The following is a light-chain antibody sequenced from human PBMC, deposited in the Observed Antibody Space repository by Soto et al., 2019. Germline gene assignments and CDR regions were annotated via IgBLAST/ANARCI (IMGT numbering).Light chain of an antibody. V-gene: IGKV3-20*01. J-gene: IGKJ1*01. Sequence: EIVLTQSPGTLPLSPGERATLSCRASHTISSSYLAWYQQKPGQAPRLLMYGISRRATGIPDRFSGSGSGTDFTLTITRLEPEDFAVYYCQQYVTSSPRTFGQGTKVDSK. CDR2: GIS. CDR1: HTISSSY. CDR3: QQYVTSSPRT.